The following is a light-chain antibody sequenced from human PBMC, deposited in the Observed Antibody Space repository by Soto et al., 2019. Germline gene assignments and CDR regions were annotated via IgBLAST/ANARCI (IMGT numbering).Light chain of an antibody. V-gene: IGKV3-20*01. CDR3: QQYGSSIT. Sequence: IVLTQSPGTLPLSPGERATRSCRASQSVKSSYLAWYQHKPGQAPRLLIYGTSSRATGIPDRFSGSGSGTDFTLTISRLEPEDFAVYYCQQYGSSITFGQGTRLEIK. CDR2: GTS. J-gene: IGKJ5*01. CDR1: QSVKSSY.